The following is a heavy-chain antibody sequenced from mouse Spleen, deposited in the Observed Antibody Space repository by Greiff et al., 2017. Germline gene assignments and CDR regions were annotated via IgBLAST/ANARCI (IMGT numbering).Heavy chain of an antibody. CDR1: GFTFSDYG. CDR2: ISSGSSTI. Sequence: EVKLVESGGGLVKPGGSLKLSCAASGFTFSDYGMHWVRQAPEKGLEWVAYISSGSSTIYYADTVKGRFTISRDNAKNTLFLQMTSLRSEDTAMYYCARDHYLYYAMDYWGQGTSVTVSS. J-gene: IGHJ4*01. D-gene: IGHD1-2*01. CDR3: ARDHYLYYAMDY. V-gene: IGHV5-17*01.